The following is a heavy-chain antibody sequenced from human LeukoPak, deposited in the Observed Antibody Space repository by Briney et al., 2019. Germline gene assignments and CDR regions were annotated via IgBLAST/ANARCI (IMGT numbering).Heavy chain of an antibody. V-gene: IGHV4-39*07. J-gene: IGHJ6*03. CDR1: GGSISSSSYY. CDR2: IYYSGST. Sequence: SETLSLTCTVSGGSISSSSYYWGWIRQPPGKGLEWIGSIYYSGSTYYNPSLKSRVTISVDTSKNQFSLKLSSVTAADTAVYYCARLRRVRGLVIHSRDCYFMDVWGKGTTVTISS. CDR3: ARLRRVRGLVIHSRDCYFMDV. D-gene: IGHD3-10*01.